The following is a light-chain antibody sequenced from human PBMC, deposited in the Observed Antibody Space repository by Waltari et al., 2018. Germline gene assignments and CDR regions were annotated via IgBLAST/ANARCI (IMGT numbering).Light chain of an antibody. CDR1: SRDVGGYDS. CDR3: SSYTSSSSWV. J-gene: IGLJ3*02. CDR2: EVS. V-gene: IGLV2-14*01. Sequence: QSALTQPASVSGSPGQSITISCTGTSRDVGGYDSVSWYQQHPGKAPKLMIYEVSNRPSGVSSRFSGSKSANTASLTISGLQAEDETDYYCSSYTSSSSWVFGGGTKLTVL.